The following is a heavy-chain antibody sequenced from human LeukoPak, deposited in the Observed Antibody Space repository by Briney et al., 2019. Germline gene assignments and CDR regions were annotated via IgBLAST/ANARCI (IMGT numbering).Heavy chain of an antibody. CDR1: GFTFSDYS. V-gene: IGHV3-30*02. J-gene: IGHJ4*02. CDR3: AKVRYCSGVNCYPDDN. D-gene: IGHD2-15*01. Sequence: GGSLRLSCAASGFTFSDYSMHWVRQAPGKGLNWVAFIRYDGKNKYYADSVKGRFTISRDNSKNTLYLEMSSLRAEDTAVYYCAKVRYCSGVNCYPDDNWGQGTLVTVSS. CDR2: IRYDGKNK.